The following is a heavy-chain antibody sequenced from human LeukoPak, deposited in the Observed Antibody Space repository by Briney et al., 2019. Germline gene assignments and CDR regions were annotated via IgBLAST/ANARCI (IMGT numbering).Heavy chain of an antibody. D-gene: IGHD4-17*01. CDR1: GGPISYYY. J-gene: IGHJ6*02. CDR3: AREDPQTTVPEGMDV. V-gene: IGHV4-59*01. Sequence: SETLSLTCTVSGGPISYYYWSWIRQSPGKGLEWIGYIYYSGTTNYNPSLTSRVTISVDTSKNQFSLQLRSVTAADTAVYYCAREDPQTTVPEGMDVWGQGTTVTVSS. CDR2: IYYSGTT.